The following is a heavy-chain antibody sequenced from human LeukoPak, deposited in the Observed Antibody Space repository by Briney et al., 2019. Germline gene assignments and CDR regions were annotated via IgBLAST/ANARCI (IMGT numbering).Heavy chain of an antibody. Sequence: SQTLSLTCTVSGGSISSGANYWSWIRQPPGRGLEWIGYISHSESAYYSPSLESRITISVDRSKNQFSLKLKSVTAADTAIYYCARDGGTTSNPSHDAFAIWGQGTMVAVSS. D-gene: IGHD4-11*01. CDR1: GGSISSGANY. CDR3: ARDGGTTSNPSHDAFAI. V-gene: IGHV4-30-2*01. CDR2: ISHSESA. J-gene: IGHJ3*02.